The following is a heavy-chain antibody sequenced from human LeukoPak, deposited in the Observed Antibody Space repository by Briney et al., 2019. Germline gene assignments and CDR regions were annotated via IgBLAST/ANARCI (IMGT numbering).Heavy chain of an antibody. V-gene: IGHV3-33*01. Sequence: GGSLRLSCAASGFTFSSYGMHWVRQAPGKGLEWVAVIWYDGSNKYYADSVKGRFTISRDNSKNTLYLQTNSLRAEDTAVYYCARDGGYLDYWGQGTLVTVSS. CDR1: GFTFSSYG. J-gene: IGHJ4*02. CDR3: ARDGGYLDY. CDR2: IWYDGSNK. D-gene: IGHD5-18*01.